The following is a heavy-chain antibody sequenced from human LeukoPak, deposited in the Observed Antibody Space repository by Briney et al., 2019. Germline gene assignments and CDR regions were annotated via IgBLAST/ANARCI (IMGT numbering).Heavy chain of an antibody. CDR2: ISAYNGNT. J-gene: IGHJ5*02. CDR1: GYTFTSYG. D-gene: IGHD6-13*01. V-gene: IGHV1-18*01. CDR3: ARDSSSWHTTYNWFDP. Sequence: ASVKVSCKASGYTFTSYGISWVRQAPGQGLEWMGWISAYNGNTNYAQKLQGRVTMTTDTSTSTAYMELRSPRSDDTAVYYCARDSSSWHTTYNWFDPWGQGTLVTVSA.